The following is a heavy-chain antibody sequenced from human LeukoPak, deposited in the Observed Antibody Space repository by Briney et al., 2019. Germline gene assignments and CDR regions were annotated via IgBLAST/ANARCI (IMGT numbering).Heavy chain of an antibody. CDR2: ISGSGDST. D-gene: IGHD3-22*01. J-gene: IGHJ4*02. CDR1: GFTFSTYS. CDR3: ARDRGRYYDSRGFYWGYYFDS. Sequence: PGGSLRLSCAASGFTFSTYSMNWVRQAPGKGLEWVSTISGSGDSTYYADSAKGRFTISRDNSKDTPYLQMSSVGVDDTAVYYCARDRGRYYDSRGFYWGYYFDSWGQGILVTVPT. V-gene: IGHV3-23*01.